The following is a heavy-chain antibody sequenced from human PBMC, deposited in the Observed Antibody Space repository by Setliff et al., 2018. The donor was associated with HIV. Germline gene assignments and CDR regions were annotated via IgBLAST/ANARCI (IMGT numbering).Heavy chain of an antibody. D-gene: IGHD5-12*01. V-gene: IGHV4-38-2*01. Sequence: SETLSLTCAVSGYSISSGCYWGWIRQPPGKGLEWSGSMYHTGSTYYSPSLNSRFTISVDTSKNQFSPKLRSVTAADTAVYYCARQPLYNDYDWRSYYFDYWGQGSLVTVSS. CDR3: ARQPLYNDYDWRSYYFDY. CDR2: MYHTGST. J-gene: IGHJ4*02. CDR1: GYSISSGCY.